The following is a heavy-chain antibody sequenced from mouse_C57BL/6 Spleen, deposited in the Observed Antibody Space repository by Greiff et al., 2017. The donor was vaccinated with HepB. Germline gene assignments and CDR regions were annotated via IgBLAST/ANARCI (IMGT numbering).Heavy chain of an antibody. Sequence: EVKLQESGEGLVKPGGSLKLSCAASGFTFSSYAMSWVRQTPEKRLEWVAYISSGGDYIYYADTVKGRFTISRDNARNTLYLQMSSLKSEDTAMYYCTRDQGYSNWFAYWGQGTLVTVSA. CDR1: GFTFSSYA. CDR3: TRDQGYSNWFAY. D-gene: IGHD2-5*01. V-gene: IGHV5-9-1*02. CDR2: ISSGGDYI. J-gene: IGHJ3*01.